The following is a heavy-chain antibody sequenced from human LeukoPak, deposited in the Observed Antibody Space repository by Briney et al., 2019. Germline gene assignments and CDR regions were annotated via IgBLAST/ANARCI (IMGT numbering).Heavy chain of an antibody. CDR1: GGSFSGYY. D-gene: IGHD6-19*01. Sequence: NTSETLSLTCAVYGGSFSGYYWSWIRQPPGKGLEWIGEINHSGSTNYNPSLKSRVTISVDTSKNQFSLKLSSVTAADTAVYYCARATRHSSGWSRYYFDYWGQGTLVTVSS. CDR3: ARATRHSSGWSRYYFDY. CDR2: INHSGST. V-gene: IGHV4-34*01. J-gene: IGHJ4*02.